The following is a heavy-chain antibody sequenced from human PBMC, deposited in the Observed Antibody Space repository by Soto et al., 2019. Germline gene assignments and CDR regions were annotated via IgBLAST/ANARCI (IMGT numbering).Heavy chain of an antibody. V-gene: IGHV1-58*01. CDR1: GFTFTSSA. CDR3: AAVRRDGYNYYYYGMDV. CDR2: IVVGSGNT. J-gene: IGHJ6*02. D-gene: IGHD5-12*01. Sequence: SVKVSCKASGFTFTSSAVQWVRQARGQRFEWIGWIVVGSGNTNYAQKFQERVTITRDMSTSTAYMELSSLRSEDTAVYYCAAVRRDGYNYYYYGMDVWGQGTTVTVSS.